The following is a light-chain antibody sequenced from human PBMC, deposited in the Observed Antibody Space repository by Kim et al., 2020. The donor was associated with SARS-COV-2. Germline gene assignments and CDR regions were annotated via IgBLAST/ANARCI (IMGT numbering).Light chain of an antibody. J-gene: IGKJ1*01. CDR3: QQSYSLPWT. Sequence: AAVGDKVTITCRTSETISKYLNWYQQKSGKAPKLLIYGAASLRSGVPSRFSGIGYGTYFTLSISSLQPEDFATYYCQQSYSLPWTFGPGTKVDIK. CDR2: GAA. V-gene: IGKV1-39*01. CDR1: ETISKY.